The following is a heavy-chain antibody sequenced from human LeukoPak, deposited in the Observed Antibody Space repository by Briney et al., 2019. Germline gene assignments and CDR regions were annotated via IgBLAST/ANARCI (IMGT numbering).Heavy chain of an antibody. CDR2: IYYSGST. V-gene: IGHV4-31*03. J-gene: IGHJ3*02. CDR1: GGSISSGGYY. CDR3: XXXXDYYDSNDAFDI. D-gene: IGHD3-22*01. Sequence: ASETLSLTCTVSGGSISSGGYYWSWIRQHPGKGLEWIGYIYYSGSTYYNPSLKSRVTISVDTSKNQFSLKLSSVTAADTAVYSXXXXXDYYDSNDAFDIWGQGTMVTVSS.